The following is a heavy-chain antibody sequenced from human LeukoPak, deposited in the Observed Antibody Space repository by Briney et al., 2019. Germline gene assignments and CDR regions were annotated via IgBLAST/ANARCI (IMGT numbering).Heavy chain of an antibody. CDR3: ASVRLLEWLLCH. Sequence: GGSLRLSCAASGFTFSSYAMHWVRQAPGKGLEWVAVISYDGSNKYYADSVKGRFTISRDNSKNTLYLQMNSLRAEDTAVYYCASVRLLEWLLCHWGQGTLVTVSS. CDR1: GFTFSSYA. V-gene: IGHV3-30-3*01. CDR2: ISYDGSNK. J-gene: IGHJ4*02. D-gene: IGHD3-3*01.